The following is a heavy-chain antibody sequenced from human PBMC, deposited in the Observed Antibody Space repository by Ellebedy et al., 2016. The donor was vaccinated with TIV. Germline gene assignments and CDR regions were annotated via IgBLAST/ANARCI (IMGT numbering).Heavy chain of an antibody. V-gene: IGHV4-4*02. CDR1: GGPITSSNW. Sequence: SETLSLXXAVTGGPITSSNWWTWVRQSPGKGLEWIGEIYHDGSTLYNPPLRSRVTMSVDKSRNQFSLKLNSATAADTAIYYCARRGYGVRGVTAYFDYWGQGTLVTVSS. D-gene: IGHD3-10*01. J-gene: IGHJ4*02. CDR3: ARRGYGVRGVTAYFDY. CDR2: IYHDGST.